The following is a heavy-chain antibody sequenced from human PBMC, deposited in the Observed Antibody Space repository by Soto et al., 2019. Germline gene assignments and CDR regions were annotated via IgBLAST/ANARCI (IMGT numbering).Heavy chain of an antibody. CDR3: AKDMADDYCSSTSCSYGMDV. J-gene: IGHJ6*02. Sequence: PGGSLRLSCASSGFPFDDYTMHWVRQAPGKGLEWVSLISWDGGSTYYADSVKGRFTISRDNSKNSLYLQMNSLRTEDTALYYCAKDMADDYCSSTSCSYGMDVWGQGTTVTVSS. CDR2: ISWDGGST. CDR1: GFPFDDYT. D-gene: IGHD2-2*01. V-gene: IGHV3-43*01.